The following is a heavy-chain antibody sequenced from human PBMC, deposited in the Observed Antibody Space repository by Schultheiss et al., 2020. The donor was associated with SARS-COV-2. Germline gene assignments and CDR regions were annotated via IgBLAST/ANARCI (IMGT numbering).Heavy chain of an antibody. J-gene: IGHJ3*02. V-gene: IGHV3-21*05. Sequence: GESLKISCAASGFTFSSYSMNWVRQAPGKGLEWVSYISSSSSYTNYADSVKGRFTISRDNAKNSLYLQMNSLRAEDTAVYYCARDQGCSSTSCDLDAFDIWGQGTMVTVSS. D-gene: IGHD2-2*01. CDR1: GFTFSSYS. CDR2: ISSSSSYT. CDR3: ARDQGCSSTSCDLDAFDI.